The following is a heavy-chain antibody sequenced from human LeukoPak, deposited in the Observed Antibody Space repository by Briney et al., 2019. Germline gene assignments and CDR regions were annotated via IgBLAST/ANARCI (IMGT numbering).Heavy chain of an antibody. Sequence: SETLSLICTVSGGSISSGGYYWSWIRQHPGKGLEWIGYIYYSGSTYYNPSLKSRVTISVDTSKNQFSLKLSSVTAADTAVYYCARRITGIGYCSSTSCYTWFDPWGQGTLVTVSS. CDR1: GGSISSGGYY. V-gene: IGHV4-31*03. CDR2: IYYSGST. CDR3: ARRITGIGYCSSTSCYTWFDP. D-gene: IGHD2-2*02. J-gene: IGHJ5*02.